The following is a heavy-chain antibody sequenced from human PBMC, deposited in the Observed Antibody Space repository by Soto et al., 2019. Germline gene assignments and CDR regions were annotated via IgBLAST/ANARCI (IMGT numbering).Heavy chain of an antibody. CDR1: GGTFSSYA. D-gene: IGHD3-3*01. CDR2: IIPIFGTA. CDR3: ARDRVTIFGVAEYYYGMDV. J-gene: IGHJ6*02. V-gene: IGHV1-69*01. Sequence: QVQLVQSGAEVKKPGSSVKVSCKASGGTFSSYAISWVRQAPGQGLEWMGGIIPIFGTANYAQKFQGRVTITAEESTSTAYMELSSLRSEDTAVYYCARDRVTIFGVAEYYYGMDVWGQGTTVTVSS.